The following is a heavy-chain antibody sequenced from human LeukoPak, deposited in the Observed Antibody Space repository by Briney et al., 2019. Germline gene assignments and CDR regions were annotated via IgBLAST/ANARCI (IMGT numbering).Heavy chain of an antibody. V-gene: IGHV4-59*08. CDR3: ARQSIYGSFDY. CDR1: GGSISSYY. Sequence: SETLSLTCTVSGGSISSYYWSWIRQPPGKGLEWIGYIYYSGSTNYNPSLKSRVTISVDTSKNQFSLKLSSVTAADTAVYYCARQSIYGSFDYWGQGTLVTVSS. J-gene: IGHJ4*02. D-gene: IGHD3-10*01. CDR2: IYYSGST.